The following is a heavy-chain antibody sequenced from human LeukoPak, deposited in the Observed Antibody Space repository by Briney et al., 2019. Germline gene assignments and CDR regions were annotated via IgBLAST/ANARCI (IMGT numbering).Heavy chain of an antibody. CDR1: GYSENFYG. V-gene: IGHV1-18*01. CDR2: ISAQHGQT. D-gene: IGHD2-8*01. CDR3: AGSVGYCTSNVCYLKY. J-gene: IGHJ4*02. Sequence: VSVQVSCKNSGYSENFYGITWVRQVAGQGLEWMGWISAQHGQTEYEPNRQDRVTMTTDTYTNTAYMALRSLRSDDTAVYYCAGSVGYCTSNVCYLKYWGKGTLVTVSS.